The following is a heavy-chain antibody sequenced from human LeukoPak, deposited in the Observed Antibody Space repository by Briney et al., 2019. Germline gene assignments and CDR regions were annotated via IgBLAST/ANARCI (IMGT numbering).Heavy chain of an antibody. Sequence: SSETLSLTCAVYGGSFSGYYWSWIRQPPGKGLEWIGEINHSGSTNYNPSLKSRVTISVDTSKNQFSLKLSSVTAADTAIYYCVKELDYYGSTEEYYGGVDAFDFWGQGTMVTVSS. V-gene: IGHV4-34*01. CDR2: INHSGST. CDR3: VKELDYYGSTEEYYGGVDAFDF. J-gene: IGHJ3*01. D-gene: IGHD3-22*01. CDR1: GGSFSGYY.